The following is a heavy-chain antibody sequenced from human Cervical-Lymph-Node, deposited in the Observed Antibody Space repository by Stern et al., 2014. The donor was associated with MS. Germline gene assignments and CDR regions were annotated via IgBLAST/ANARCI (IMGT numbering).Heavy chain of an antibody. CDR3: ARHVQGFDY. V-gene: IGHV5-51*01. CDR1: GYSFTIYY. Sequence: EVQLEESGAEVTKPGESLKISCKLSGYSFTIYYIAWVRQMPGKGLEWMGFTLPYDSEPRDSPSFQGQVTISADKSSTPAYLQWSSLRAADTAMYYCARHVQGFDYWGQGTLVTVSS. J-gene: IGHJ4*02. CDR2: TLPYDSEP.